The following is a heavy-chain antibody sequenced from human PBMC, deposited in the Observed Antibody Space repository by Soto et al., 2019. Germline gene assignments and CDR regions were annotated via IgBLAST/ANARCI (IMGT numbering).Heavy chain of an antibody. V-gene: IGHV3-23*01. J-gene: IGHJ4*02. Sequence: GGSLRLSCAASGFTFSSYAMTWVRQAPGKGLEWVSDITGSGGSTYYADSVKGRFTISRDNSKNTLYLQMNSLRAEDTAIYYCAKYQGARGIIISRPDYWGQGTLVTVSS. CDR1: GFTFSSYA. CDR3: AKYQGARGIIISRPDY. D-gene: IGHD3-10*01. CDR2: ITGSGGST.